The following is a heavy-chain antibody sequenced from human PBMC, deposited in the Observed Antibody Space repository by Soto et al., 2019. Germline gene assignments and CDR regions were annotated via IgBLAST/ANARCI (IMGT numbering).Heavy chain of an antibody. V-gene: IGHV4-39*01. D-gene: IGHD4-4*01. CDR2: IYYSGST. Sequence: SETLSLTCTVSGGSISSSSYYWGWIRQPPRKGLEWIGSIYYSGSTYYNPSLKSRVTISVDTSKNQFSLKLSSVTAADTAVYYCARMVTTVTTRFDPWGQGTLVTVS. CDR3: ARMVTTVTTRFDP. CDR1: GGSISSSSYY. J-gene: IGHJ5*02.